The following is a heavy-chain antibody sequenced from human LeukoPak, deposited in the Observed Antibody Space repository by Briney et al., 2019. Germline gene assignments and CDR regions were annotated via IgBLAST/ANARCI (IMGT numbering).Heavy chain of an antibody. CDR2: ISAYNGNT. J-gene: IGHJ4*02. D-gene: IGHD2-21*02. V-gene: IGHV1-18*01. CDR3: ARKGSVVTAILYFDY. CDR1: GYTFTSYG. Sequence: ASVKVSCKASGYTFTSYGISWVRQAPGQGLEWMGWISAYNGNTNYAQKPQGRVTMTTDTSTSTAYMELRSLRSDDTAVYYCARKGSVVTAILYFDYWGQGTLVTVSS.